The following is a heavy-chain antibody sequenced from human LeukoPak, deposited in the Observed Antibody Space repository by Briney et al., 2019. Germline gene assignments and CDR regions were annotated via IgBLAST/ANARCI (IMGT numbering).Heavy chain of an antibody. CDR2: ISSSGSTI. V-gene: IGHV3-11*01. CDR3: ARDPPVTTPPNDAFDI. D-gene: IGHD4-17*01. CDR1: GFTFSDYY. J-gene: IGHJ3*02. Sequence: PGGSLRLSCAASGFTFSDYYMSWIRQAPGKGLEWVSYISSSGSTIYYADSVKGRFTISRDNAKNSLYLQMNSLRAEDTAAYYCARDPPVTTPPNDAFDIWGQGTMVTVSS.